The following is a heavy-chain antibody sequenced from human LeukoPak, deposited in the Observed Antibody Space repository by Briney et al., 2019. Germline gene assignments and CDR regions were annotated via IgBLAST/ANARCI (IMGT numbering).Heavy chain of an antibody. J-gene: IGHJ3*02. CDR3: ARDMFSVGFGANDAFDI. CDR1: GFTFSSYA. CDR2: ISYDGSNK. Sequence: GGSLRLSCAASGFTFSSYAMHWVRRAPGKGLEWVAVISYDGSNKYYADSVKGRFTISRDNSKNTLYLQMNSLRAEDTAVYYCARDMFSVGFGANDAFDIWGQGTMVTVSS. V-gene: IGHV3-30-3*01. D-gene: IGHD3-10*01.